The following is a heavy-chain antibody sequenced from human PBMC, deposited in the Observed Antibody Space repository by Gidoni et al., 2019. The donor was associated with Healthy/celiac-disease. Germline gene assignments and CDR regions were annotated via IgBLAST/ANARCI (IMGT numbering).Heavy chain of an antibody. CDR3: TTRLYGSGEVDV. CDR2: IKSKTDGGTT. V-gene: IGHV3-15*07. CDR1: GFTFSNAW. Sequence: EVQLVESGGGVVKPGGSLRLSCAASGFTFSNAWMNWVRQAPGKGLELVGRIKSKTDGGTTDYAAPVKGRFTISRDDSTNTLYLQMNSLKTEDTAVYYCTTRLYGSGEVDVWGQGTTVTVSS. D-gene: IGHD3-10*01. J-gene: IGHJ6*02.